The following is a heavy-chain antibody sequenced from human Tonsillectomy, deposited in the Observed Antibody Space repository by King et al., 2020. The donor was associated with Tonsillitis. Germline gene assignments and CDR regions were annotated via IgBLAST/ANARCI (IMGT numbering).Heavy chain of an antibody. J-gene: IGHJ4*02. CDR2: ISGSGGST. V-gene: IGHV3-23*01. CDR1: GFTFSSYA. CDR3: ANGLRFLEWAPDY. Sequence: VQLLESGGGLVQPGGSLRLSCAASGFTFSSYAMNWVRQAPGKGLEWVSVISGSGGSTYYADSVKGRFTISRDNSKNTLYLLMNSLRAEDTAVYYCANGLRFLEWAPDYWGQGTLVTVSS. D-gene: IGHD3-3*01.